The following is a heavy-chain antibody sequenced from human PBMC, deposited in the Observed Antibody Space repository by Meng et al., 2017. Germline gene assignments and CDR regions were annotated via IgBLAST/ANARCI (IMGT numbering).Heavy chain of an antibody. J-gene: IGHJ4*02. CDR2: ISWNSGSI. V-gene: IGHV3-9*01. CDR1: GFTFDDYA. Sequence: SLKISCAASGFTFDDYAMHWVRQAPGKGLEWVSGISWNSGSIGYADSVKGRFTISRDNAKNSLYLQMNSLKTEDTAVYYCTREDYGDYVETPNFDYWGQGTLVTVSS. CDR3: TREDYGDYVETPNFDY. D-gene: IGHD4-17*01.